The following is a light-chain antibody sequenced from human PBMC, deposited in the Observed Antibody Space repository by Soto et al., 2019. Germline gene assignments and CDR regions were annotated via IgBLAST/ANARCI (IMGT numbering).Light chain of an antibody. CDR1: QSVSSY. V-gene: IGKV3-11*01. Sequence: EIVLTQFPATLSLSPGERATLSCRASQSVSSYLGWYQQKPGQAPRPLIYDASHRATGIPPRFSGSGSGTDFTLTISSLEPEDFAVYYCQQYGSSPYTFGHGTKLEIK. CDR2: DAS. CDR3: QQYGSSPYT. J-gene: IGKJ2*01.